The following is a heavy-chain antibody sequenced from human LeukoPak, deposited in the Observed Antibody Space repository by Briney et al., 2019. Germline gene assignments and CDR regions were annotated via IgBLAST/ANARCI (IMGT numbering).Heavy chain of an antibody. D-gene: IGHD1-26*01. CDR2: IKSKTDGGTA. CDR3: TAVRWSGSYDY. Sequence: PGGSLRLSCVPSGFTFSNAWMSWVRQAPGEGLEWVARIKSKTDGGTADYAAPVKGRFTISRDDSTSTAYLQMSSLKTEDTAVYYCTAVRWSGSYDYWGQGTLVTVSS. J-gene: IGHJ4*02. CDR1: GFTFSNAW. V-gene: IGHV3-15*01.